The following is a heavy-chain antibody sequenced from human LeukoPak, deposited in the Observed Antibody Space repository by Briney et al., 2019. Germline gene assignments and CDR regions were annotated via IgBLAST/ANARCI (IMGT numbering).Heavy chain of an antibody. CDR3: TRDFFGIDY. V-gene: IGHV3-74*01. CDR2: ISSDGTGT. J-gene: IGHJ4*02. CDR1: GFTFTGYW. D-gene: IGHD3-3*01. Sequence: GGSLRLSCAASGFTFTGYWMHCVRQAPGKGLVWVSYISSDGTGTNYADSVKGRFTISRDNAKNTVYLQMNSLRAEDTAVYYCTRDFFGIDYWGQGTLVTVSS.